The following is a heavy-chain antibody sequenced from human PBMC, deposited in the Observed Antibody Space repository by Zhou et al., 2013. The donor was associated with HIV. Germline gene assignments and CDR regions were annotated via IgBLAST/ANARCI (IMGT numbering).Heavy chain of an antibody. CDR3: ARGDLWSYYYYAMDV. Sequence: QVQLLQSGAEVKPPGASVKVSCKVFGYTLADLAIHWVRQAPGQGLEWMGRIDPSGGSTTSAQKFQGRVTITADESTTTAHMELSSLRSDDTAVYYCARGDLWSYYYYAMDVWGQGTTVTVSS. J-gene: IGHJ6*02. V-gene: IGHV1-24*01. CDR1: GYTLADLA. CDR2: IDPSGGST. D-gene: IGHD3-10*01.